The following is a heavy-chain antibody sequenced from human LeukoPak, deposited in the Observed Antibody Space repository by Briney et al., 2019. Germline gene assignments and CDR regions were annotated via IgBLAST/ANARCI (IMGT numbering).Heavy chain of an antibody. CDR1: GFTFSSSS. Sequence: PGGSLRLSCAASGFTFSSSSMSWVRQAPGKGLEWVSCICRGSSYIYYADSVKGRFTISRDNAKNSLYLQMYSLRAEDTAVYYCARAIITGTTQNYYYYYMDVWGKGTTVTVSS. V-gene: IGHV3-21*01. CDR3: ARAIITGTTQNYYYYYMDV. D-gene: IGHD1-7*01. J-gene: IGHJ6*03. CDR2: ICRGSSYI.